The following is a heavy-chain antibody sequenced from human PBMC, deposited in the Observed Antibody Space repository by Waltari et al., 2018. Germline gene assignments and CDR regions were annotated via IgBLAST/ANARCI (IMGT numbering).Heavy chain of an antibody. D-gene: IGHD1-26*01. J-gene: IGHJ4*02. Sequence: QVQLQQWGAGLLKPSETLSLTCAVYGGSFSGYYWSWIRQPPGKGLEWIGEINHSGSTNYNPSLKSRVTISVDTSKNQFSLKLSSVTAADTAVDYCARGRLGGSYGYWGQGTLVTVSS. CDR3: ARGRLGGSYGY. CDR2: INHSGST. V-gene: IGHV4-34*01. CDR1: GGSFSGYY.